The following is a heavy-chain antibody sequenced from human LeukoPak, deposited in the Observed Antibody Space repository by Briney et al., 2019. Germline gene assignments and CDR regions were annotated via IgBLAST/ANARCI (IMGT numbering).Heavy chain of an antibody. CDR2: ISSGGNTE. Sequence: GGPLRLSCAASGFSFSSYAMNWVRQAPGKGLEWVSHISSGGNTEYYVDSVRGRFSMSRDNPKNLLFLQMNSLRAEDTAVYYCARDTVNGPFVISLDYWGQGALVTVSS. CDR1: GFSFSSYA. CDR3: ARDTVNGPFVISLDY. V-gene: IGHV3-48*03. D-gene: IGHD2-8*01. J-gene: IGHJ4*02.